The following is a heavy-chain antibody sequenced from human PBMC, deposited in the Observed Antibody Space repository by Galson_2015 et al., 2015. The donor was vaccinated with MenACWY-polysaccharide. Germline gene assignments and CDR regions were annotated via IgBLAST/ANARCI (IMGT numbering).Heavy chain of an antibody. CDR3: ARTIMGPGSYDAFDI. J-gene: IGHJ3*02. D-gene: IGHD1-26*01. CDR1: GFTFSSYD. V-gene: IGHV3-48*03. Sequence: SLRLSCAASGFTFSSYDMNWVRQAPGKGLEWISYININGGTAYYADSVKGRFTISRDNSKNTLFLQMASLRAEDTAVYYCARTIMGPGSYDAFDIWGQGTMVPVSS. CDR2: ININGGTA.